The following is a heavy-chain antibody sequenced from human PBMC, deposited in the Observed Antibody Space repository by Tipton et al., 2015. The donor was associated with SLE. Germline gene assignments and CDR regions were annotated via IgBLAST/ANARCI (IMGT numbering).Heavy chain of an antibody. J-gene: IGHJ4*02. V-gene: IGHV4-34*01. CDR2: INDAEGT. CDR3: ARGFRPYYFDP. D-gene: IGHD2-21*01. CDR1: GGSISTTGYY. Sequence: TLSLTCTVSGGSISTTGYYWSWIRQSPGKGLEWIGEINDAEGTKYNPSLESRVTMSIDTSKNRFSLNMNSVTAADTAVYYCARGFRPYYFDPWGQGTLVTVSS.